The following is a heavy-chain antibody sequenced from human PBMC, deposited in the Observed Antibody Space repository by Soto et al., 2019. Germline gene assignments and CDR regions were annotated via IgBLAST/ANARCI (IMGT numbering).Heavy chain of an antibody. V-gene: IGHV4-31*03. D-gene: IGHD2-15*01. CDR3: ARGGYCSGGSSSWGPLGY. CDR2: IYYSGST. CDR1: GGSISSGGYY. Sequence: QVQLQESGPGLVKPSQTLSLTCTVSGGSISSGGYYWSWIRQHPGKGLEWIGYIYYSGSTYYNPSLEARVTKAVDTSKTQSPLKLSSVTAADPAVFYGARGGYCSGGSSSWGPLGYGGQGTLFTVSS. J-gene: IGHJ4*02.